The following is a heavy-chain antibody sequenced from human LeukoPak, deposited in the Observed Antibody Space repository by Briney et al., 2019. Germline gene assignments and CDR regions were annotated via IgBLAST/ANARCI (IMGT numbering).Heavy chain of an antibody. CDR3: ARPSGDNYYGSRSRVNFQH. Sequence: GGSLEISCQGSGYSFTSYWIGWVRQLPGKGLEWMGIIYPGDSDTRYSPSFQGQVTISADKSISTAYLQWSSLKASDTAMYYCARPSGDNYYGSRSRVNFQHWGQGTLVTVSS. J-gene: IGHJ1*01. CDR1: GYSFTSYW. D-gene: IGHD3-10*01. CDR2: IYPGDSDT. V-gene: IGHV5-51*01.